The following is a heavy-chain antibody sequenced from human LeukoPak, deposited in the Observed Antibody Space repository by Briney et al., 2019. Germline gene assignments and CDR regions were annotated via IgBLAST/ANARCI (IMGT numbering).Heavy chain of an antibody. Sequence: SETLSLTCAVYGGSFSGYYWSWIRQPPGKGLEWIGEINHSGSTNYNPSLKSRVTISVGTSKNQFSLKLSSVTAADTAVYYCARCITMVRGITSWFDPWGQGTLVTVSS. CDR1: GGSFSGYY. D-gene: IGHD3-10*01. CDR3: ARCITMVRGITSWFDP. J-gene: IGHJ5*02. CDR2: INHSGST. V-gene: IGHV4-34*01.